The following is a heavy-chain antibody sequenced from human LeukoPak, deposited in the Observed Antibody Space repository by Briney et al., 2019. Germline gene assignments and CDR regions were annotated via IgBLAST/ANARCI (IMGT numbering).Heavy chain of an antibody. CDR3: ARHFGVLDRPFDY. CDR1: GFTFDDYD. J-gene: IGHJ4*02. CDR2: INWNGGST. V-gene: IGHV3-20*04. D-gene: IGHD3-3*01. Sequence: PGGSLRLSCAASGFTFDDYDLSWVRQAPGKGLEWVSSINWNGGSTSYADSVKGRFTISRDNAKNSLYLQMNSLTAEDTALYYRARHFGVLDRPFDYWGQGTLVTVSS.